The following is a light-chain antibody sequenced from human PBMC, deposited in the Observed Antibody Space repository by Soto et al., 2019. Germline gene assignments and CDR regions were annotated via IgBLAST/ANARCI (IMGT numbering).Light chain of an antibody. CDR3: QQYGTSPPFT. CDR2: GAS. Sequence: EIVLTQSPGTLSLSPGERATLSCRASQSVSSTYLAWYQQKPGQAPRVLVYGASNRATGIPDRFSGSGSGTDFTLTISRLEPEAFAVYFCQQYGTSPPFTFGQGTKVEIK. J-gene: IGKJ2*01. V-gene: IGKV3-20*01. CDR1: QSVSSTY.